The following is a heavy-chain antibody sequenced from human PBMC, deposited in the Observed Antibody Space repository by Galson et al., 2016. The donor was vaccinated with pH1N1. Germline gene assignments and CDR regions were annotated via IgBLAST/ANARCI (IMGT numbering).Heavy chain of an antibody. J-gene: IGHJ4*02. Sequence: SVKVSCKASGGTLSSYAISWVRQAPGQGLEWMGNILPILGIPDYAQKFQDRVKITADKSTNTAYLELSSLRSEDTAVYYCARDREDYWRGYLFDYWGQGTLVTVAS. CDR3: ARDREDYWRGYLFDY. V-gene: IGHV1-69*04. D-gene: IGHD3-3*01. CDR1: GGTLSSYA. CDR2: ILPILGIP.